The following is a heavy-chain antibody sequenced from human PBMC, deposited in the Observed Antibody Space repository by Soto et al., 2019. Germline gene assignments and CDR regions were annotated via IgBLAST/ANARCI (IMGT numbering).Heavy chain of an antibody. D-gene: IGHD2-8*01. Sequence: EVQLLESGGGLVQPGGSLRLSCAASGFTFNIYAMSWVRQAPGKGLEWVSGITGSGDSGGTTYYADSVKGRFTISRDNSKNTLYLQMNSLRAEDTAVYYCAKDQWDYWGQGTLVTVSS. CDR3: AKDQWDY. CDR1: GFTFNIYA. CDR2: ITGSGDSGGTT. V-gene: IGHV3-23*01. J-gene: IGHJ4*02.